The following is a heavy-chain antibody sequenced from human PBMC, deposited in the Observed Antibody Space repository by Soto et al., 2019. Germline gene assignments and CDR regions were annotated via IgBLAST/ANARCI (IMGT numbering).Heavy chain of an antibody. CDR3: ARGNDYPHARYYGMDV. CDR2: IIPIFGKA. J-gene: IGHJ6*02. CDR1: GGTFSSYA. D-gene: IGHD3-16*01. Sequence: QVQLVQSGAEVKKPGSSVKVSCKASGGTFSSYAISWVRQAPGQGLEWMGGIIPIFGKANYAQKFQGRVTITADESTSTAYMELSSLRSEDTAVYYCARGNDYPHARYYGMDVWGQGTTVTVSS. V-gene: IGHV1-69*01.